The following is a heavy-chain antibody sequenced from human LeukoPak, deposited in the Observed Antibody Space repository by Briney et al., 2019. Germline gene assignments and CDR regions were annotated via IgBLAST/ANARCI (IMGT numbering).Heavy chain of an antibody. V-gene: IGHV4-61*02. CDR3: ARGGEGPRAAFDI. D-gene: IGHD3-16*01. CDR1: GGSISSGSYY. J-gene: IGHJ3*02. Sequence: SETLPLTCTVSGGSISSGSYYWSWIRQPAGKGLEWIGRIYTSGSTDYNPSLKSRVTISVDTSKNQFSLKLSSVTAADTAVYYCARGGEGPRAAFDIWGQGTMVTVSS. CDR2: IYTSGST.